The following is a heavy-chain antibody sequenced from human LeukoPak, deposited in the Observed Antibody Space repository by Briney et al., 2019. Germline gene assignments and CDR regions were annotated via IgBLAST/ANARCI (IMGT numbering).Heavy chain of an antibody. Sequence: SVKVSCKASGGTFRSYVVSWVRLAPGQGLEWMGGIIPIFGASKYAQKFQGRVTITTDESTSTAYMELSSLRSEDTAVYYCSRYAGYNWKDGIDFWGQRTLVTVAS. CDR2: IIPIFGAS. CDR1: GGTFRSYV. CDR3: SRYAGYNWKDGIDF. J-gene: IGHJ4*02. D-gene: IGHD1-20*01. V-gene: IGHV1-69*05.